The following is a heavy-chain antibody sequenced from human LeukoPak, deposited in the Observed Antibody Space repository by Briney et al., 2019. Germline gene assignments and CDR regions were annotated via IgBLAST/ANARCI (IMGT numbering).Heavy chain of an antibody. J-gene: IGHJ4*02. CDR2: IYYSGSA. V-gene: IGHV4-59*08. CDR1: GGSISSYY. D-gene: IGHD3-3*01. CDR3: ASSVFGVADN. Sequence: SETLSLTCTVSGGSISSYYWSWIRQPPGKGLEWIGYIYYSGSANYNPSLKSRVTMSVDTSKNQFSLKLSSVTAADTAVYYCASSVFGVADNWGQGTLVTVPS.